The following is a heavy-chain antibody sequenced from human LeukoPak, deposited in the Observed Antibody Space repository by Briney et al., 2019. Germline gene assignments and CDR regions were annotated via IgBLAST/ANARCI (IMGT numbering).Heavy chain of an antibody. D-gene: IGHD4-17*01. CDR3: ARDSSTVTTLHFDY. J-gene: IGHJ4*02. V-gene: IGHV4-59*01. Sequence: SETLSLTCTVSGGSINNYYWTWIRQPPGKGLECIGYVYYTGSTYYNPSLKSRVTISVDSSKNQFSLKLNSVTAADTAVYYCARDSSTVTTLHFDYSRQGTMLSVSS. CDR2: VYYTGST. CDR1: GGSINNYY.